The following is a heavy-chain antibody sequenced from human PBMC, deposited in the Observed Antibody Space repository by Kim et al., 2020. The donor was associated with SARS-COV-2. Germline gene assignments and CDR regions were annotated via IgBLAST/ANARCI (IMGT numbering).Heavy chain of an antibody. J-gene: IGHJ4*02. V-gene: IGHV3-48*02. Sequence: VKSRFTISSDNAKNSLYLQMNSLRDEDTAVYYCASSAYYYDSSGYYYGYWGQGTLVTVSS. CDR3: ASSAYYYDSSGYYYGY. D-gene: IGHD3-22*01.